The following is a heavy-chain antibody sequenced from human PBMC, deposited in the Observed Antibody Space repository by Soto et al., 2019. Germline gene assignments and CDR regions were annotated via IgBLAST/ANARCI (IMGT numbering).Heavy chain of an antibody. CDR1: GFTFSDTY. D-gene: IGHD3-22*01. CDR2: IKRKADGGTT. Sequence: EVQLVESGGGLVKPGGSLRLSCATSGFTFSDTYLSWVRQAPGKGLEWVGRIKRKADGGTTDYAAPVKDRFTISRDDSKNTLYLQMNRLETVDTAVYYCTTGLSNGYYNFDYWGQGTLVTVSS. J-gene: IGHJ4*02. CDR3: TTGLSNGYYNFDY. V-gene: IGHV3-15*01.